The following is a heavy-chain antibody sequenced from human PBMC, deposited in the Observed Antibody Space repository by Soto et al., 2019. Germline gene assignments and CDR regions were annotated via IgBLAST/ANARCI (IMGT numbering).Heavy chain of an antibody. J-gene: IGHJ4*02. CDR1: GFTFSSYG. CDR3: AKXAADYYDSSRYPYYFDY. V-gene: IGHV3-30*18. Sequence: PGGSLRLSCAASGFTFSSYGMHWVRQAPGKGLEWVAVISYDGSNKYYADSVKGRFTISRDNSKNTLYLQMNSLRAEDTAVYYCAKXAADYYDSSRYPYYFDYWGQGTLVTVSS. CDR2: ISYDGSNK. D-gene: IGHD3-22*01.